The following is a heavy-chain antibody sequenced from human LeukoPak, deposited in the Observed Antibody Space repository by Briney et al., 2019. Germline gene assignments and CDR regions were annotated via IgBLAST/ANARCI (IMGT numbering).Heavy chain of an antibody. CDR2: LYSGGSA. Sequence: GGSLRLSCAASGFTFSSYGMSWVRQAPGKGLEWVSILYSGGSAFYSDSVKGRFSISRDNSRNTLFLQLNSLRVEDTAVYYCARHTFTLSRPLDSWGQGTLVTVS. V-gene: IGHV3-66*04. CDR3: ARHTFTLSRPLDS. CDR1: GFTFSSYG. D-gene: IGHD3-22*01. J-gene: IGHJ4*02.